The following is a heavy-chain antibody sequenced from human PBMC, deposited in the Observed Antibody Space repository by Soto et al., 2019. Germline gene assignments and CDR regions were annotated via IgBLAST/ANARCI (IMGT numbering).Heavy chain of an antibody. V-gene: IGHV3-21*01. CDR1: GFTFSSYA. CDR3: ASPSPSMIVVGNGMDV. J-gene: IGHJ6*02. D-gene: IGHD3-22*01. CDR2: ISSSSSYI. Sequence: GGSLRLSCAASGFTFSSYAMSWVRQAPGKGLEWVSSISSSSSYIYYADSVKGRFTISRDNAKNSLYLQMNSLRAEDTAVYSCASPSPSMIVVGNGMDVWGQGTTVTVSS.